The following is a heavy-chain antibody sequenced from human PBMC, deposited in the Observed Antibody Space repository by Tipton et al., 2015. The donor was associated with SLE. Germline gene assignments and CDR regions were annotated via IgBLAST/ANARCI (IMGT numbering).Heavy chain of an antibody. Sequence: GSLRLSCAASGFIFSDYYMSWIRQAPGKGLEWVSYISSNGRAMYYADSAKGRFTIARDNVKNSVYLQMNSLRVDDTAVYSCARGRTGEDDGWGQGTLVSVSS. CDR1: GFIFSDYY. J-gene: IGHJ4*02. V-gene: IGHV3-11*01. CDR2: ISSNGRAM. CDR3: ARGRTGEDDG. D-gene: IGHD7-27*01.